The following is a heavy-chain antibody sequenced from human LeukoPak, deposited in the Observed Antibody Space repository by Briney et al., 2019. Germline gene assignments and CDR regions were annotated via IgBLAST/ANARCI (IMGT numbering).Heavy chain of an antibody. Sequence: PGGSLRLSCATSGFTFSSYAMSWVRQTPGKGLEWVSNGGSGGSKYYADSVKGRFTISRDNSKSTVYLQMNSLTAEDTAVYYCAKNRGRYYHSYYMDVWGKGTTVTVSS. D-gene: IGHD1-14*01. J-gene: IGHJ6*03. CDR2: NGGSGGSK. V-gene: IGHV3-23*01. CDR1: GFTFSSYA. CDR3: AKNRGRYYHSYYMDV.